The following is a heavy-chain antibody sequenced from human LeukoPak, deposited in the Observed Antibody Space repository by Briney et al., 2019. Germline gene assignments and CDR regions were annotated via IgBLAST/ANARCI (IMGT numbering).Heavy chain of an antibody. CDR3: AIPYCSGISCLDVFNM. V-gene: IGHV4-31*03. D-gene: IGHD2-2*01. J-gene: IGHJ3*02. CDR2: KYYSGSA. CDR1: GVSVSDGRYY. Sequence: SETLSLTCNVSGVSVSDGRYYWIWLRPHPGKGLEWIGYKYYSGSAKYNPSLKSRLTISIDTSKNQFSLQLSSVTAADTAPYYCAIPYCSGISCLDVFNMWGQGTRVTVSS.